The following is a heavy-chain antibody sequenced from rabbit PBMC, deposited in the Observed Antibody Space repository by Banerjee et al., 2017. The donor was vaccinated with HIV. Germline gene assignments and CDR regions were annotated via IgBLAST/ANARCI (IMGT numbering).Heavy chain of an antibody. CDR1: GFSFSNSYY. Sequence: QEQLEESGGDLVKPEGSLTLTCTASGFSFSNSYYMHWVRQAPGKGLEWIAWIYTGSSGSTYYATWAKGRFTISKTSSTTVTLQMTSLTAADTATYFCARAGYGGYGLNLWGQGTLVTVS. D-gene: IGHD6-1*01. CDR3: ARAGYGGYGLNL. J-gene: IGHJ6*01. V-gene: IGHV1S45*01. CDR2: IYTGSSGST.